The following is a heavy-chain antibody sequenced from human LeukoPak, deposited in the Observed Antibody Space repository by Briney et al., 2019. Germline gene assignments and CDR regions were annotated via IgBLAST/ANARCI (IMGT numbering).Heavy chain of an antibody. J-gene: IGHJ4*02. CDR2: ISSSSSYI. Sequence: GGSLRLSCAASGFTFSSYSMNWVRQAPGKGLEGGSSISSSSSYIYYADSVKGRFTISRDNAKNSLYLQMNSLRAEDTAVYYCARDKTGYSSSWYGDFDYWGQGTLVTVSS. CDR3: ARDKTGYSSSWYGDFDY. D-gene: IGHD6-13*01. CDR1: GFTFSSYS. V-gene: IGHV3-21*01.